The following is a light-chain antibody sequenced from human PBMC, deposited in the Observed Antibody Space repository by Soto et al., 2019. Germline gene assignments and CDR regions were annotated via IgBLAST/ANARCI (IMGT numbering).Light chain of an antibody. CDR3: QKCGIAPFS. J-gene: IGKJ4*01. CDR1: QGISSW. V-gene: IGKV1-27*01. CDR2: AAS. Sequence: IQMTQSPSTLSASVGDRVTIACRASQGISSWLAWYQQKPGKVPKLLIYAASTLQSGVPSRFSGSGSGTDFTLTISSLQPEDVATYYCQKCGIAPFSFGGGTKVDIK.